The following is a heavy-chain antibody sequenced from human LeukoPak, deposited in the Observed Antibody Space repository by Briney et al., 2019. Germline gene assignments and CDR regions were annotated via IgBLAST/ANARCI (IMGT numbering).Heavy chain of an antibody. Sequence: SETLSLTCAAYGGSFSGYYWSWIRQPPGKGLEWIGEINHSGSTNYNPSLKSRVTISVDTSKNQFSLKLSSVTAADTAVYYCAREVAVVPAAILPLHYYYYYYMDVWGKGTTVTVSS. CDR3: AREVAVVPAAILPLHYYYYYYMDV. J-gene: IGHJ6*03. CDR1: GGSFSGYY. D-gene: IGHD2-2*02. V-gene: IGHV4-34*01. CDR2: INHSGST.